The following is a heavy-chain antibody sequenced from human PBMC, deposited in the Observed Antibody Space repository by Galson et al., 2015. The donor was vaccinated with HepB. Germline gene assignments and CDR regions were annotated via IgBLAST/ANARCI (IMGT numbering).Heavy chain of an antibody. D-gene: IGHD2-15*01. V-gene: IGHV3-30*04. CDR1: GFIFSRNA. CDR2: ISYEGTNK. CDR3: ATVGFSGGSWDSDYYGMDV. J-gene: IGHJ6*02. Sequence: SLRLSCAASGFIFSRNAMHWVRQAPGKGLEWVALISYEGTNKYYADSVKGRFTISRDNSKNTLYLQMNSLRDEDTAVYYCATVGFSGGSWDSDYYGMDVWGQGTTVTVSS.